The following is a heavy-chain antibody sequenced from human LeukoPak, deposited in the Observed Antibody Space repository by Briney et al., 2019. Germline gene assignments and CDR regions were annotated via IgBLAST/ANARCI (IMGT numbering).Heavy chain of an antibody. CDR2: ISGSGGST. J-gene: IGHJ4*02. D-gene: IGHD5-24*01. CDR1: GFTFSSYG. CDR3: AKDDGYNSGYSDY. V-gene: IGHV3-23*01. Sequence: GGTLRLSCAASGFTFSSYGMSWVRQAPGKGLEWVSAISGSGGSTYYADSVKGRFTVSRDNSKNTLYLQMNSLRAEDTAVYYCAKDDGYNSGYSDYWGQGTLVTVSS.